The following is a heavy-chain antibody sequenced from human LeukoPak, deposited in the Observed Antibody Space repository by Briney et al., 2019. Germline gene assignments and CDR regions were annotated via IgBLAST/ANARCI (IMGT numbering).Heavy chain of an antibody. V-gene: IGHV3-23*01. J-gene: IGHJ4*02. Sequence: GGSLRLSRAASGFTFSNYAMSWVRQAPGKGLEWVSTLGGRGVLTYYADSVRGRFTVSRDNSKNTLYLQMNSLRAADTAVYYCARRDGSGYYALDYWGQGFLVTVSS. D-gene: IGHD3-22*01. CDR1: GFTFSNYA. CDR2: LGGRGVLT. CDR3: ARRDGSGYYALDY.